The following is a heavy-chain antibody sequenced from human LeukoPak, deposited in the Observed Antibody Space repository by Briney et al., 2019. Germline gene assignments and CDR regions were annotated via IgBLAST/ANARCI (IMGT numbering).Heavy chain of an antibody. V-gene: IGHV4-30-4*01. D-gene: IGHD6-13*01. CDR1: GGSISSGDYY. Sequence: SETLSLTCTVSGGSISSGDYYWSWIRQPPGKGPEWIGYIYYSGSTYYNPSLKSRVTISVDTSKNQFSLKLSSVTAADTAVYYCARTGYSSSWGYFDYWGQGTLVTVSS. CDR2: IYYSGST. CDR3: ARTGYSSSWGYFDY. J-gene: IGHJ4*02.